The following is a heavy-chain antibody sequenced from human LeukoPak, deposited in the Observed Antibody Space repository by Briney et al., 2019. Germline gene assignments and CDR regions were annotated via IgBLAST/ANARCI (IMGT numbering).Heavy chain of an antibody. J-gene: IGHJ4*02. V-gene: IGHV3-74*01. CDR3: ARDASSGGSSSWYGFDY. CDR1: GFTFSSYW. CDR2: INSDGSST. D-gene: IGHD6-13*01. Sequence: PGGSLRLSCAASGFTFSSYWMHWVRQVPGKGLVWVSRINSDGSSTSYADSVKGRFTISRDNAKNTLYVQMSSLRAEDTAVYYCARDASSGGSSSWYGFDYWGQGTLVTVSS.